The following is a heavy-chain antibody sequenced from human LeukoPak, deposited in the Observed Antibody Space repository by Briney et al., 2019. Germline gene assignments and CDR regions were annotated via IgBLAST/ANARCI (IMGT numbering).Heavy chain of an antibody. CDR2: INHSGST. D-gene: IGHD4-17*01. Sequence: PSETLSLTCAVYGGSFSGYYWSWIRQPPGKGLEWIGEINHSGSTTYNPSLKSRVTISVDTSKNQFSLKLSSVTAADTAVYYCARGPYGDYRYYYYYMDVWGKGTTVTVSS. V-gene: IGHV4-34*01. CDR1: GGSFSGYY. CDR3: ARGPYGDYRYYYYYMDV. J-gene: IGHJ6*03.